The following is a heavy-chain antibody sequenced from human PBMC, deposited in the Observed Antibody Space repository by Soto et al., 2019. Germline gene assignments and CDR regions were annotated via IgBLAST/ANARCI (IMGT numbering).Heavy chain of an antibody. D-gene: IGHD3-22*01. J-gene: IGHJ3*02. CDR3: ARDLYYHDSSGYVRIAFDI. Sequence: SVKVSCKASGGTFSSYAISWARQAPGQGLEWMGGIIPIFGTANYAQKFQGRVTITADESTSTAYMELSSLRSEDTAVYYCARDLYYHDSSGYVRIAFDIWGQGTMVTVSS. CDR2: IIPIFGTA. V-gene: IGHV1-69*13. CDR1: GGTFSSYA.